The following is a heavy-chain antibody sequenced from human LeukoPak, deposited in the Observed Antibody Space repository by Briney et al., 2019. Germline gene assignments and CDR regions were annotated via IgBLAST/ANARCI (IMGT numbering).Heavy chain of an antibody. Sequence: ASVKVSCKTSGYTFTRNYMHWVRQAPGQGLEWMGIINPSGGSTSYAQKFQGRVTMTRDTSTSTVYMELSSLRSEDTAVYYCARSPYYIRYFDYWGQGTLVTVSS. D-gene: IGHD3-10*01. CDR1: GYTFTRNY. V-gene: IGHV1-46*01. J-gene: IGHJ4*02. CDR3: ARSPYYIRYFDY. CDR2: INPSGGST.